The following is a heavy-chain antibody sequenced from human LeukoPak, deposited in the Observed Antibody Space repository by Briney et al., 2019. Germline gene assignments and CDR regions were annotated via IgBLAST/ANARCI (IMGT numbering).Heavy chain of an antibody. CDR1: GFSFNDYA. V-gene: IGHV3-23*01. J-gene: IGHJ5*02. CDR2: ISGSGGRT. Sequence: GGSLRLSCAAPGFSFNDYAMSWVRQAPGKGLEWVSVISGSGGRTSYADSVKGRFTISRDSSKNTLYLQMNSLRAEDTALYYCAKDRLSSPTAPRFDPWGQGTQVTVSS. D-gene: IGHD2/OR15-2a*01. CDR3: AKDRLSSPTAPRFDP.